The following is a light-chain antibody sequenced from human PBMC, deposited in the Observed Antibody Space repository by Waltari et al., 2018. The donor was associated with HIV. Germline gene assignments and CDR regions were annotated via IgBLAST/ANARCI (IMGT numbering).Light chain of an antibody. J-gene: IGLJ3*02. CDR1: SSNIGAGYD. V-gene: IGLV1-40*01. Sequence: QSVLTQPPSVSGAPGQTVTISCDGSSSNIGAGYDVHWYKQVPGTSPKLVIYSNINRPSGVPDPFSASKSGTSASLAITGLQAEDEAHYYCQSHDRSLSGPWVFGGGTKLTVL. CDR3: QSHDRSLSGPWV. CDR2: SNI.